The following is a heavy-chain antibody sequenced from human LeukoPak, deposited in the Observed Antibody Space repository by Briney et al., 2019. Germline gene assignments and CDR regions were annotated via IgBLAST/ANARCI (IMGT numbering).Heavy chain of an antibody. J-gene: IGHJ4*02. D-gene: IGHD3-10*01. CDR2: IDHSGST. V-gene: IGHV4-34*01. CDR1: GGSFSGYY. CDR3: ARGRYGSGSYYDDY. Sequence: SETLSLTCAVYGGSFSGYYWSWIRQPPGKGLEWIGEIDHSGSTNYNPSLKSRVTISVDTSKNQFSLKLSSVTAADKAVYYCARGRYGSGSYYDDYWGQGTLVTVSS.